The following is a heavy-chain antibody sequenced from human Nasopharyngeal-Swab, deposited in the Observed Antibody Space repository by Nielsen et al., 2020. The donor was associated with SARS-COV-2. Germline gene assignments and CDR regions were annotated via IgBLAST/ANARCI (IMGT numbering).Heavy chain of an antibody. V-gene: IGHV3-11*04. CDR2: ISSSGSTI. CDR3: AIEHEEAFDI. J-gene: IGHJ3*02. Sequence: GESLKISCAASGFTFSDYWMSWFRQAPGRGLEWVSYISSSGSTIYYADSVKGRFTISRDNAKNSLYLQMNSLRAEDTAVYYCAIEHEEAFDIWGQGTMVTVSS. CDR1: GFTFSDYW.